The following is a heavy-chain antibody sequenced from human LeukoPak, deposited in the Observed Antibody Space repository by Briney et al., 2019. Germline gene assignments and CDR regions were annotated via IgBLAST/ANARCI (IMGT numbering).Heavy chain of an antibody. CDR2: ISSSGSTI. Sequence: PGGSLRLSCAASGFTFSSYEMNWVRQAPGKGLEWVSYISSSGSTIYYADSVKGRFTISRDNAKNSLHLQMNSLRAEDTAVYYCARLDGMGYFDRYLDPWGQGTLVTVSS. CDR1: GFTFSSYE. CDR3: ARLDGMGYFDRYLDP. V-gene: IGHV3-48*03. D-gene: IGHD3-9*01. J-gene: IGHJ5*02.